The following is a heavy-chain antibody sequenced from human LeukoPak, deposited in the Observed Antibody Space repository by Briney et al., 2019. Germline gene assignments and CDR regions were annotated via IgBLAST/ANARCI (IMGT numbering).Heavy chain of an antibody. D-gene: IGHD6-6*01. J-gene: IGHJ6*03. CDR2: IYTSGST. CDR1: GGSISSYY. V-gene: IGHV4-4*09. Sequence: SETLSLTCTVSGGSISSYYWSWIRQPPGKGLEWIGYIYTSGSTNYNPSLKSRVTISVDTSKNQFSLKLSSVTAADTAVYYCARLPPSRFSSSSGVYYYYYYYMDVWGKGTTVTVSS. CDR3: ARLPPSRFSSSSGVYYYYYYYMDV.